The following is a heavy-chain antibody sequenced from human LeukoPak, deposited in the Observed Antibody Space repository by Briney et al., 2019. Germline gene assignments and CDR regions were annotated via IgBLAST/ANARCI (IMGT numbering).Heavy chain of an antibody. Sequence: PGGSLRLSCAASGFTVGSNYMSWVRQAPGKGLEWVAVIWYDGSNKYYADSVKGRFTISRDNSKNTLYLQMNSLRAEDTAVYYCTKNPGAFDIWGQGTMVTVSS. D-gene: IGHD1-14*01. V-gene: IGHV3-33*08. CDR2: IWYDGSNK. CDR1: GFTVGSNY. CDR3: TKNPGAFDI. J-gene: IGHJ3*02.